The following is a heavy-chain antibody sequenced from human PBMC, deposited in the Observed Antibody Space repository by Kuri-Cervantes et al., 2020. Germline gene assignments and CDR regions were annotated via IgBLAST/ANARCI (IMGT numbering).Heavy chain of an antibody. Sequence: ASVKVSCKASGYTFTSYYMHWVRQAPGQGLEWMGIINPSGGSPSYAHKFQGRVTMTRDTSTSAVYLELSSLRSEDTAVYYCAKDIGPLLITGTTSHAFDIWGQGTMVTVSS. D-gene: IGHD1-20*01. CDR1: GYTFTSYY. CDR2: INPSGGSP. V-gene: IGHV1-46*01. CDR3: AKDIGPLLITGTTSHAFDI. J-gene: IGHJ3*02.